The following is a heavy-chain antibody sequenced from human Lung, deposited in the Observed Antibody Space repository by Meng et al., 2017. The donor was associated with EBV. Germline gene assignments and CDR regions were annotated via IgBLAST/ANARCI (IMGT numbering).Heavy chain of an antibody. CDR1: VSTVASYC. Sequence: AQSGVGVKKPWPSLKVSCLASVSTVASYCISWVRQAPGQGLEWMGWISAYNGNTNYAQKLQGRVTMTTDTTTSTAYMELRSLRSDDTAVYYCAASSSSWYQNWFDPWGQGTLVTVSS. D-gene: IGHD6-13*01. V-gene: IGHV1-18*01. J-gene: IGHJ5*02. CDR3: AASSSSWYQNWFDP. CDR2: ISAYNGNT.